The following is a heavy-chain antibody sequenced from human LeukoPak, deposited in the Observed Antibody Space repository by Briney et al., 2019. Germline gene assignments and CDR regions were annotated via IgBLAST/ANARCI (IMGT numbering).Heavy chain of an antibody. CDR1: GGSISSYY. CDR3: ARQNWVGAAFDI. D-gene: IGHD7-27*01. Sequence: SETLSLTCTVSGGSISSYYWSWIRQPPGKGLEWIGYIYYSGSTNYNPSLKSRVTISVDTSKNQFSLKLSSVTAADTAVYYCARQNWVGAAFDIWGQGTMVTASS. V-gene: IGHV4-59*08. CDR2: IYYSGST. J-gene: IGHJ3*02.